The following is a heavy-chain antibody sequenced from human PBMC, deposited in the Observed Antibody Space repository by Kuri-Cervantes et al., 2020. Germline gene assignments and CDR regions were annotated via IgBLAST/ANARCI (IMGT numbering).Heavy chain of an antibody. J-gene: IGHJ4*02. CDR2: INPNSGGT. V-gene: IGHV1-2*02. Sequence: ASVKVSCKASSYTFTGYYMHWVRQAPGQGLEWMGWINPNSGGTNYAQKFQGRVTMTRDTPISTAYMELSRLRSDDTAGYYWARDRSGYTDWGQGTRVTVSS. D-gene: IGHD3-3*01. CDR3: ARDRSGYTD. CDR1: SYTFTGYY.